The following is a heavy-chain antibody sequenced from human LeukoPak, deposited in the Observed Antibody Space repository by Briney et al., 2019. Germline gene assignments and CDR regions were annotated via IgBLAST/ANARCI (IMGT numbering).Heavy chain of an antibody. V-gene: IGHV3-21*01. CDR3: VRMRRNSDTSGFYYYDF. D-gene: IGHD3-22*01. Sequence: PGGSLRLSCAASGYTFSSYSINWVRQAPGKGLEWVSSISVRSNYIYYADSVRGRFRISRDDARDSLYLQMNSLRAEDTAVYYCVRMRRNSDTSGFYYYDFWGQGTLVTVSS. J-gene: IGHJ4*02. CDR1: GYTFSSYS. CDR2: ISVRSNYI.